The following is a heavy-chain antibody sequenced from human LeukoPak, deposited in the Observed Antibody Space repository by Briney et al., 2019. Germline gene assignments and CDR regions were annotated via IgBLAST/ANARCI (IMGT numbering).Heavy chain of an antibody. CDR3: ARDRHITIFGVVPHRWFDP. D-gene: IGHD3-3*01. Sequence: SETLSLTCAAYGGSFSGYYWSWIRQHPGKGLEWIGNTYYNGSTYYNPSLKSRLSISVDTSKNQFSLKLSSVTAADTAVYYCARDRHITIFGVVPHRWFDPWGQGTLVTVSS. CDR2: TYYNGST. CDR1: GGSFSGYY. V-gene: IGHV4-31*11. J-gene: IGHJ5*02.